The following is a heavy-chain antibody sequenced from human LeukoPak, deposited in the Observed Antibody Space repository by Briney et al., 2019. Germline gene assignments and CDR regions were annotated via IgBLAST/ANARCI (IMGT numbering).Heavy chain of an antibody. Sequence: GGSLRLSCAASGVTFSSYAMSWVRQAPGKGLEWVSVISGSGASPYYADSVKGRFTISRDNAKNSLYLQMNSLRAEDTAVYYCARGIVDSGSDRWGQGTLVTVSS. D-gene: IGHD1-26*01. CDR1: GVTFSSYA. CDR2: ISGSGASP. J-gene: IGHJ4*02. V-gene: IGHV3-23*01. CDR3: ARGIVDSGSDR.